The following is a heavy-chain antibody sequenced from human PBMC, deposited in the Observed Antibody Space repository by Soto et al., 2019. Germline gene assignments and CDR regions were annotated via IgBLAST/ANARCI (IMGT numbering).Heavy chain of an antibody. V-gene: IGHV1-46*01. CDR3: ERDRCDTTSCYECDY. J-gene: IGHJ4*02. CDR2: INPSGGST. CDR1: GYTFTSYY. D-gene: IGHD2-2*01. Sequence: ASVKVSCKASGYTFTSYYMHWVRQAPGQGLEWMGIINPSGGSTRFAQNFQGRVTLTRDTSTSTVYMELSSLRSGDTAVYYCERDRCDTTSCYECDYCGQGPLVTVYS.